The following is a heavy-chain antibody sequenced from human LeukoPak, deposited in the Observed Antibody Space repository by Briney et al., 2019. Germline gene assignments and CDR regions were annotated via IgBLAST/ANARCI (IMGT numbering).Heavy chain of an antibody. D-gene: IGHD1-20*01. Sequence: GGPLRLSCAASGFIFSSYSMNWVRQAPGRGLEWISYIGLASGFTSYADSVKGRFTISSDTATNSLYLHMHSLRAEDTAVYYCARDHNWAFDYWGQGALVTVSS. V-gene: IGHV3-21*05. CDR2: IGLASGFT. J-gene: IGHJ4*02. CDR1: GFIFSSYS. CDR3: ARDHNWAFDY.